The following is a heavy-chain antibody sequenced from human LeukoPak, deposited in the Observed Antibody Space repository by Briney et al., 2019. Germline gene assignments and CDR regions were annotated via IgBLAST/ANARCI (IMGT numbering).Heavy chain of an antibody. CDR3: ARDLAAAEYYYYYYYMDV. J-gene: IGHJ6*03. CDR2: INPNSGGT. D-gene: IGHD6-13*01. CDR1: GYTFTGYY. Sequence: GASVKVSCKASGYTFTGYYMHWVRQAPGQGLEWMGWINPNSGGTNYAQKFQGRVTMTRDTSISTAYMELSRLRSDDTAVYYCARDLAAAEYYYYYYYMDVWGKGTTVTVSS. V-gene: IGHV1-2*02.